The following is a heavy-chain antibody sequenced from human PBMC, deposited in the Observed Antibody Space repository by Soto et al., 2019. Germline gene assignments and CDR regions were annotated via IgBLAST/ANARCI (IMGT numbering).Heavy chain of an antibody. CDR2: IKRDGSES. J-gene: IGHJ4*02. CDR1: GFTFTTDW. Sequence: EVQLVESGGGLVQPGGSLRLSCAASGFTFTTDWASWIRQAQGKGLEWVANIKRDGSESNYADSVKGRFTISRDNAKNSLYLQMNSLRAEDTAVYYCASEGIAWQFDYWGQGALVTVSS. V-gene: IGHV3-7*01. CDR3: ASEGIAWQFDY.